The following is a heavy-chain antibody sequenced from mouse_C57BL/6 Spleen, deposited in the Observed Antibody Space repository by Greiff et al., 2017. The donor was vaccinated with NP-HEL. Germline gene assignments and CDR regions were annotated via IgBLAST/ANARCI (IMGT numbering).Heavy chain of an antibody. CDR3: ARDSGSSDWCFDV. D-gene: IGHD1-1*01. Sequence: QVQLQQSGPELVKPGASVKISCKASGYAFSSSWMNWVKQRPGKGLEWIGRIYPGDGDTNYNGKFKGKATLTADKSSSTAYMPLSSLTSEDSAVYFCARDSGSSDWCFDVWGTETTVTVSS. V-gene: IGHV1-82*01. CDR1: GYAFSSSW. CDR2: IYPGDGDT. J-gene: IGHJ1*03.